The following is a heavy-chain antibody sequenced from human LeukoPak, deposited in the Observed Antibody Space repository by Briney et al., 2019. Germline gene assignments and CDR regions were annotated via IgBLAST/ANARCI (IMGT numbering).Heavy chain of an antibody. D-gene: IGHD1-14*01. Sequence: SETLSLTCTVSGGSIGTYYWSWIRQPPGKGLEWIGYIYYSGSTNYNPSLKSRVTISVDTSKNQFSLKLSSVTAADTAVYYCARETADYFDYWGQGTLVTVSS. CDR1: GGSIGTYY. CDR2: IYYSGST. J-gene: IGHJ4*02. CDR3: ARETADYFDY. V-gene: IGHV4-59*01.